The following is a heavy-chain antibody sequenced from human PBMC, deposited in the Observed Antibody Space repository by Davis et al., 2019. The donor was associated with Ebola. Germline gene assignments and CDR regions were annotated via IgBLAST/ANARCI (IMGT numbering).Heavy chain of an antibody. CDR2: IYHSGST. CDR3: AKHSGRITMIVVVILDFDY. CDR1: GGPISSSNW. J-gene: IGHJ4*02. V-gene: IGHV4-4*02. D-gene: IGHD3-22*01. Sequence: MPSETLSLTCTASGGPISSSNWWSWVRQPPGKGLEWIGEIYHSGSTNYNPSLKSRVTISVDTSKNQFSLKLSSLTAADTAVYYCAKHSGRITMIVVVILDFDYWGQGTLVTVSS.